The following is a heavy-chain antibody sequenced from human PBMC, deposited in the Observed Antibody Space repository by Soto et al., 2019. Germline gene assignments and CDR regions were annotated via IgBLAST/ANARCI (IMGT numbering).Heavy chain of an antibody. CDR1: GVTFKDYG. V-gene: IGHV3-30*03. J-gene: IGHJ2*01. Sequence: GGSLRLACGAPGVTFKDYGMHWVRQAPGKGLEWVAVISYDGKQTYYADSVKGRFTIPKDKSKRTLFLQMNSLRVDDTAVYYCARDGWGSNWYFDLWGRGTLVTVSS. CDR3: ARDGWGSNWYFDL. CDR2: ISYDGKQT. D-gene: IGHD3-16*01.